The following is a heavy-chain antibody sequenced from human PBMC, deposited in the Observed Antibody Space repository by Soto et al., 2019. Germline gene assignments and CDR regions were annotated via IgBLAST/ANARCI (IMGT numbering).Heavy chain of an antibody. CDR3: ARHRVPYSSNWSFDS. V-gene: IGHV4-39*01. D-gene: IGHD6-13*01. J-gene: IGHJ4*02. Sequence: QLQLQESGLGLVKSSETLSLTCTVSGGSISGSGYYWGWIRQPPGKGLEWIGSIYYSGSNFNNPSLKSRVTMSVDTPQNQFSLVLSSATAADTAVYYCARHRVPYSSNWSFDSWGQGTLVTVSS. CDR1: GGSISGSGYY. CDR2: IYYSGSN.